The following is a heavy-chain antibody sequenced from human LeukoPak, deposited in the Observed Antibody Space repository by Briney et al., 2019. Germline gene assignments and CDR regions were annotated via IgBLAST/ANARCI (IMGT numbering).Heavy chain of an antibody. CDR2: ITTISHYI. CDR1: GFTFSSCG. V-gene: IGHV3-21*01. CDR3: ARSGGPGTYHQLRYNWFDP. J-gene: IGHJ5*02. Sequence: GGSLRLSCAASGFTFSSCGMNWVRQAPGKGLEWLSSITTISHYIYYAGAVRGRFTISRDNAKNSLYLQMNSLRGEDTAVYYCARSGGPGTYHQLRYNWFDPWGQGTLVTVSS. D-gene: IGHD3-10*01.